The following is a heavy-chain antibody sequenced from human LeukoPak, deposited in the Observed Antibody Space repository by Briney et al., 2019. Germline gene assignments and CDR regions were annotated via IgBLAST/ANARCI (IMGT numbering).Heavy chain of an antibody. CDR2: ISGSGGST. Sequence: GGSLRLSCAASGFTFSSYAMSWVRQAPGKGLEWVSAISGSGGSTYYADSVEGRFTISRDNAKNSLYLQMNSLRAEDTALYYCAKGSGVAVAGTFPYFDYWGQGTLVTVSS. D-gene: IGHD6-19*01. CDR3: AKGSGVAVAGTFPYFDY. V-gene: IGHV3-23*01. CDR1: GFTFSSYA. J-gene: IGHJ4*02.